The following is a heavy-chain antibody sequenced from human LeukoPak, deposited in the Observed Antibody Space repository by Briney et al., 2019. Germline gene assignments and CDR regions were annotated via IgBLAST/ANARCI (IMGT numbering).Heavy chain of an antibody. D-gene: IGHD6-19*01. V-gene: IGHV3-21*01. J-gene: IGHJ2*01. CDR2: ISSSSSYI. CDR3: ASRSAGIAVADNWYFDL. Sequence: GGSLRLSCAASGFTFSSYIMNWVRQAPGKGLEWVSSISSSSSYIYYADSVKGRFTISRDNAKNSLYLQMNSLRAEDTAVYYCASRSAGIAVADNWYFDLWGRGTLVTVSS. CDR1: GFTFSSYI.